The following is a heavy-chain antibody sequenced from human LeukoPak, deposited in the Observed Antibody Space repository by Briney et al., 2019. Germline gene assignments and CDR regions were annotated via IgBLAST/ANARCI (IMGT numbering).Heavy chain of an antibody. V-gene: IGHV4-39*01. J-gene: IGHJ4*02. Sequence: PSETLSLTCTVSGGSISSSSWYWGWIRQPPGKGLEWIGSISYSGSTYYNPSLKSRVIISVDTSKSQFSLKLTSVTAADTAVYYCGRGGGIAVAGTWGQGSLVTVSS. CDR3: GRGGGIAVAGT. CDR2: ISYSGST. CDR1: GGSISSSSWY. D-gene: IGHD6-13*01.